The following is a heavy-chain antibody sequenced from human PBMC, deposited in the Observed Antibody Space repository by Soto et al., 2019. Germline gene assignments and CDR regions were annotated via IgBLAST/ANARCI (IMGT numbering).Heavy chain of an antibody. D-gene: IGHD2-21*01. CDR1: GGSISSGDYY. CDR2: IYYSGST. V-gene: IGHV4-30-4*01. Sequence: PSETLSLTCTVSGGSISSGDYYWSWIRQPPGKGLEWIGYIYYSGSTYYNPSLKSRVTISVDTSKNQFSLKLSSVTAADTAVYYCARDRYGGDFKSYGMDVWGQGTTVTVSS. CDR3: ARDRYGGDFKSYGMDV. J-gene: IGHJ6*02.